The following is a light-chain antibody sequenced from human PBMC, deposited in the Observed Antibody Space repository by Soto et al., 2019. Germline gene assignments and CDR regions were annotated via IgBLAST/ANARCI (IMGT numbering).Light chain of an antibody. CDR2: GNN. CDR1: SSNIGAGYD. CDR3: QSYDSSLSGYVV. V-gene: IGLV1-40*01. Sequence: QSVLTQPPSVSGAPGQRVTISCIGTSSNIGAGYDVHWYQQLPGTAPKLLIYGNNNRPSGVPDRFSGSKSGTSASLAITGLQAEDEADYYCQSYDSSLSGYVVFGGGTQLTVL. J-gene: IGLJ2*01.